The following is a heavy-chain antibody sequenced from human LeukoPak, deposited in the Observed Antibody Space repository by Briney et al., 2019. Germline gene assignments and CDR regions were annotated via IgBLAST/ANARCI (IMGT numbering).Heavy chain of an antibody. J-gene: IGHJ5*02. Sequence: SETLSLTCTVSGGSISSYYWSWIRQPPGKGLEWIGYIYYSGSTNYNPSLKSRVTISVDTSKNQFSLKLSSVTAADTAVYYCARQGDVLRYFDWSRPNWFDPWGQGTLVTVS. CDR3: ARQGDVLRYFDWSRPNWFDP. V-gene: IGHV4-59*08. D-gene: IGHD3-9*01. CDR1: GGSISSYY. CDR2: IYYSGST.